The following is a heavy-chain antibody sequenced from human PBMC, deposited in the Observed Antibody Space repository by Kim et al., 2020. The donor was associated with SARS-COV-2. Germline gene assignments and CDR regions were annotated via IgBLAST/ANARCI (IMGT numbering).Heavy chain of an antibody. D-gene: IGHD2-15*01. J-gene: IGHJ4*02. Sequence: CQGRVTITRDTSISTAYMELSRLRSDDTAVYYCARGRCSGGSCAPRGFDYWGQGTLVTVSS. CDR3: ARGRCSGGSCAPRGFDY. V-gene: IGHV1-2*02.